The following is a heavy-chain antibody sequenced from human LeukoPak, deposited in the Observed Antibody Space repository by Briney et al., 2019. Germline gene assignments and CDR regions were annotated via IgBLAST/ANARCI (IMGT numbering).Heavy chain of an antibody. J-gene: IGHJ5*02. Sequence: GGSLRLSCAASGFTFSSYTMNWVRQAPGKGLEWVSYISRGSSTIYYADSVKGRFTISRDDAKNSLYLQMNSLRDEDTAVYYCARECGGDCYTWFDPWGQGTLVTASS. CDR2: ISRGSSTI. D-gene: IGHD2-21*02. CDR1: GFTFSSYT. CDR3: ARECGGDCYTWFDP. V-gene: IGHV3-48*02.